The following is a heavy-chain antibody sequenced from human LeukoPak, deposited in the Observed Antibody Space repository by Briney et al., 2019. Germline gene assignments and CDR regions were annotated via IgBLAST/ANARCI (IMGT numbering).Heavy chain of an antibody. D-gene: IGHD3-22*01. CDR1: GFTFSSYG. Sequence: GGSLRLSCAASGFTFSSYGMNWVRQAPGKGLEWVSYISSSSSTIYYADSVKGRFTISRDNAKNSLYLQMNSLRAEDTAVYYCARDYYDSSGYYWRDYWGQGTLVTVSS. J-gene: IGHJ4*02. CDR3: ARDYYDSSGYYWRDY. CDR2: ISSSSSTI. V-gene: IGHV3-48*01.